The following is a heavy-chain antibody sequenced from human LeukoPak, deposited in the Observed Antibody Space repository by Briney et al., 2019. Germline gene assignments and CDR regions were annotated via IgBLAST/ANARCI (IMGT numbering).Heavy chain of an antibody. CDR2: INHSGST. V-gene: IGHV4-34*01. J-gene: IGHJ4*02. D-gene: IGHD3-16*02. CDR3: ARHWTYYDYVWGSYRPYYFDF. Sequence: SETLSLTCAVYGGSFSGYYWSWIRQPPGKGLEWIGEINHSGSTNYNPSLKSRVTISVDTSKNQFSLKLSSVTAADTAVYYCARHWTYYDYVWGSYRPYYFDFWGQRTLVTVSS. CDR1: GGSFSGYY.